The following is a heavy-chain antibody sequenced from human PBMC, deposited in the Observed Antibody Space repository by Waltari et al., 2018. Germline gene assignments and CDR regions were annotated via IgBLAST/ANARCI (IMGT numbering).Heavy chain of an antibody. CDR1: GGAISGYY. D-gene: IGHD1-7*01. CDR2: ISYTGST. Sequence: VQLQESDPGLVKPSETLSLTCSVSGGAISGYYVSWIRQAPGKKLEWIGNISYTGSTNYTPSLKSRATISLDTSKTQLSLQLDSMPAADTAVYYCARGHLNSPFDDGGQGAMVAVAS. V-gene: IGHV4-59*01. J-gene: IGHJ3*01. CDR3: ARGHLNSPFDD.